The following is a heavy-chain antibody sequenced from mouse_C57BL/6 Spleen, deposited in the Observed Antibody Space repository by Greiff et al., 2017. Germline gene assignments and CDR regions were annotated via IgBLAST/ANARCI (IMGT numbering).Heavy chain of an antibody. CDR1: GYTFTSYW. Sequence: VQLQQPGAELVKPGASVKMSCKASGYTFTSYWITWVKQRPGQGLEWIGDIYPGSGSTNYNEKFKSKATLTVDTSSSTAYMQLSSLTSEDSAVYYCARQRYGVGGFAYWGQGTLVTVSA. CDR3: ARQRYGVGGFAY. CDR2: IYPGSGST. D-gene: IGHD1-1*01. V-gene: IGHV1-55*01. J-gene: IGHJ3*01.